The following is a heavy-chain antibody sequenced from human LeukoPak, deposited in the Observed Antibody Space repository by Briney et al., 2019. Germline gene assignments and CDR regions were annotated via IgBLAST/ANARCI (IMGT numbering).Heavy chain of an antibody. D-gene: IGHD3-10*01. CDR1: GYTFTNAW. CDR3: TTDLGTYYHGSQRLIPIDY. Sequence: GGSLRLSCVDSGYTFTNAWMSWVRQAPGKGLEWIGRIKSKTDGETTNYAEPVRGRFTISRDDSKSAVYLQMNSLKIEDTAVYYCTTDLGTYYHGSQRLIPIDYWGQGTLVTVSS. V-gene: IGHV3-15*01. J-gene: IGHJ4*02. CDR2: IKSKTDGETT.